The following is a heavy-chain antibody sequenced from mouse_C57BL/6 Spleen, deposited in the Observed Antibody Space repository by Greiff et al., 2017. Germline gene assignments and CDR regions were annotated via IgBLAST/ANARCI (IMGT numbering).Heavy chain of an antibody. Sequence: VQLQQPGAELVKPGASVKLSCKASGYTFTSYWMHWVQQRPGRGLEWFGSIDPNSGGTTYNEKFKSKATLTVYKHSSTAYMHLRSLTSEDSAVYYCARDSYYGKGMDYWGQGTSLTVSS. J-gene: IGHJ4*01. CDR2: IDPNSGGT. D-gene: IGHD1-1*01. CDR3: ARDSYYGKGMDY. V-gene: IGHV1-72*01. CDR1: GYTFTSYW.